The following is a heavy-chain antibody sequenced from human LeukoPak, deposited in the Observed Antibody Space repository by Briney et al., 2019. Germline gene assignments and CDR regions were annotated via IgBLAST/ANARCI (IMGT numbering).Heavy chain of an antibody. D-gene: IGHD2-15*01. CDR1: GFSFSAYW. V-gene: IGHV3-7*01. Sequence: GGSLRLSCAASGFSFSAYWMTWVRQAPGTGLEWVANINPAGSETYYVDPVKGRFCISRDNAKNLVYLQMNSLRAEDTAVYHCARFGYVAAVDVWGQGTPVTVSS. J-gene: IGHJ4*02. CDR3: ARFGYVAAVDV. CDR2: INPAGSET.